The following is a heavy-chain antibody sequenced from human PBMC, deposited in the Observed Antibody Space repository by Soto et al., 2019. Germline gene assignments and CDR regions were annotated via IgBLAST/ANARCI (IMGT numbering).Heavy chain of an antibody. CDR3: AKEELAWLGTHIFDY. CDR1: GFTFSSYA. CDR2: ISGSGGST. D-gene: IGHD6-19*01. V-gene: IGHV3-23*01. Sequence: EVQLLESGGGLVQPGGSLRLSCAASGFTFSSYAMSWVRQAPGKGLEWVAAISGSGGSTYYADSVKGRFTISRDNSKNTLYLQMNRLRAEDTAVYYCAKEELAWLGTHIFDYWGQGTLVTVSS. J-gene: IGHJ4*02.